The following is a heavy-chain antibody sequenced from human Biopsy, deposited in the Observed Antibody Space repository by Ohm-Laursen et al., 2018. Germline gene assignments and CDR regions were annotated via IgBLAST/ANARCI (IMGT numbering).Heavy chain of an antibody. Sequence: SETLSLTCTISRGSISSNFWSWIRQPPGKGLEWIGYMSNSGNTNYNPSLKSRVTISVDTSKNQFSLRLNSVTAADTAVYYCARATNSTGWPYCYFYGMGVWGQGTTVTVSS. V-gene: IGHV4-59*01. J-gene: IGHJ6*02. CDR2: MSNSGNT. CDR3: ARATNSTGWPYCYFYGMGV. CDR1: RGSISSNF. D-gene: IGHD2/OR15-2a*01.